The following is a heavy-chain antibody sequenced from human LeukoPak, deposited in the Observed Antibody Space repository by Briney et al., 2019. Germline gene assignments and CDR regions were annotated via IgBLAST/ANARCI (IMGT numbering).Heavy chain of an antibody. Sequence: ASVKVSCKASGGTFSSYAISWVRQAPGQGLEWMGRIIPILGIANYAQKFQGRVTITADKSTSTAYMELSSLRSEDTAVYCCAFFEYQLPVDYYYYYGMDVWGQGTTVTVSS. CDR1: GGTFSSYA. J-gene: IGHJ6*02. V-gene: IGHV1-69*04. CDR2: IIPILGIA. D-gene: IGHD2-2*01. CDR3: AFFEYQLPVDYYYYYGMDV.